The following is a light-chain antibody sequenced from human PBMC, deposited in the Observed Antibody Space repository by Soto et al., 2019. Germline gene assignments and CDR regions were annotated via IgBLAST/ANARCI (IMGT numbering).Light chain of an antibody. Sequence: DIPMTLSPSTLSASVGDRVTITCRASQSISVWLAWYQQKAGKAPNLLIYKASRLESGVPSRFSGSGSETEFTLTISGLQPGDSATYYCQQYNSYSPTFGQGTKVDI. V-gene: IGKV1-5*03. J-gene: IGKJ1*01. CDR2: KAS. CDR1: QSISVW. CDR3: QQYNSYSPT.